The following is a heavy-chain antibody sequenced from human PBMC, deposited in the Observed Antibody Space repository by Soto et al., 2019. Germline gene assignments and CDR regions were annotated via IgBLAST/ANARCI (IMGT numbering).Heavy chain of an antibody. CDR3: ARGLPVSRYFDWLIDYYYYYGMDV. D-gene: IGHD3-9*01. V-gene: IGHV4-34*01. J-gene: IGHJ6*02. Sequence: SETLSLTCAVYGGSFSGYYWSWIRQPPGKGLEWIGEINHSGSTNYNPSLKSRVTISVDTSKNQFSLKLSSVTAADTAVYYCARGLPVSRYFDWLIDYYYYYGMDVWGQGTTVTVSS. CDR1: GGSFSGYY. CDR2: INHSGST.